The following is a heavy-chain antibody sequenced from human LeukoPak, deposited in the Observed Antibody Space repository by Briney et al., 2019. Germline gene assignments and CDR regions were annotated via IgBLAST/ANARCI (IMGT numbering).Heavy chain of an antibody. J-gene: IGHJ4*02. V-gene: IGHV3-21*01. Sequence: KTGGSLRLSCAASGYTFSSFSINWVRQAPGKGLEWVSSISVRSNYIYYADSVWGRFSISRDGARDSLYLQMNSLRAEDTAVYYRVRLRGNSDPSGYYYYYDFWGRGTLVTVSS. CDR3: VRLRGNSDPSGYYYYYDF. CDR1: GYTFSSFS. CDR2: ISVRSNYI. D-gene: IGHD3-22*01.